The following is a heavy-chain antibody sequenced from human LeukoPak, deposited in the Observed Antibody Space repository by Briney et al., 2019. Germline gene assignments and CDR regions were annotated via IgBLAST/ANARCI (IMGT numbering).Heavy chain of an antibody. D-gene: IGHD2/OR15-2a*01. CDR2: VHPNSGNT. CDR1: GYTFTSYD. J-gene: IGHJ4*02. CDR3: ARGPYVITTPSYGYFDY. Sequence: ASVKVSCKSSGYTFTSYDINWVRQATGQGLEWMGWVHPNSGNTGYAQKFQGRVTFTRNTSISTAYMELSSLRSEDTAVYFCARGPYVITTPSYGYFDYWGQGTLVTVSS. V-gene: IGHV1-8*03.